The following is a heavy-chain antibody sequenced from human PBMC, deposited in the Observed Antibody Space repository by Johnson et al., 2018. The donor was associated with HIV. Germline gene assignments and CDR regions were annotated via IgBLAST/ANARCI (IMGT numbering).Heavy chain of an antibody. CDR1: GFTFSSYG. J-gene: IGHJ3*02. Sequence: QVQLVESGGGVVQPGGSLRLSCAASGFTFSSYGMHWVRQAPGKGLAWVAVTWFDGRNKYYSDSVNVRFTISRDTSKNTLYLQINSLRAEDTAVYYCASSLIQFLEWLSDPAAFDIWGQGTMVTVSS. V-gene: IGHV3-33*01. CDR3: ASSLIQFLEWLSDPAAFDI. D-gene: IGHD3-3*01. CDR2: TWFDGRNK.